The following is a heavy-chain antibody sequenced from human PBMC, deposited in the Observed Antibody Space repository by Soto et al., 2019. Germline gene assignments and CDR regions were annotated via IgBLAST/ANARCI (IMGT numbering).Heavy chain of an antibody. Sequence: PWGSLRLSGAPSVFTVSSYWMQWVRQAPGKGLVWVSRINSDGSSTSYADSVKGRFTISRDNAKNTLYLQMNSLRAEDTAVYYCARDSYYDFWSGGDYYYYMDVWGKGTTVTVSS. V-gene: IGHV3-74*01. D-gene: IGHD3-3*01. CDR1: VFTVSSYW. J-gene: IGHJ6*03. CDR3: ARDSYYDFWSGGDYYYYMDV. CDR2: INSDGSST.